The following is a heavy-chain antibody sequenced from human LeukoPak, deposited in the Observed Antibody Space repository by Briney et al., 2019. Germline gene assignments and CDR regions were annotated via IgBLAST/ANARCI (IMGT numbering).Heavy chain of an antibody. CDR3: VKVRTYGDTGHYYYGMDV. J-gene: IGHJ6*02. D-gene: IGHD4-17*01. Sequence: GGSLRLSCAASGFIFSSYGMHWVRQAPGKGLEWVAVVSYDGNKKYYADSVKGRFTISRDNSKYTLYLQMNSLRAEDTAVYYCVKVRTYGDTGHYYYGMDVWGQGTTVTVSS. V-gene: IGHV3-30*18. CDR1: GFIFSSYG. CDR2: VSYDGNKK.